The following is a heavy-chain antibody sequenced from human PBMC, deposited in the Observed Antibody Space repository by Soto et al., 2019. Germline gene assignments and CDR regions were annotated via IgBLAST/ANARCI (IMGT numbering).Heavy chain of an antibody. CDR3: AKVGNPTYYDFWSGYWHYYYYMDV. V-gene: IGHV3-23*01. CDR1: GFTFSSYA. D-gene: IGHD3-3*01. Sequence: GGSLRLSCAASGFTFSSYAMSWVRQAPGKGLEWVSAISGSGGSTYYADSVKGRFTISRDNSKNTLYLQMNSLRAEDTAVYYCAKVGNPTYYDFWSGYWHYYYYMDVWGKGTTVTVSS. J-gene: IGHJ6*03. CDR2: ISGSGGST.